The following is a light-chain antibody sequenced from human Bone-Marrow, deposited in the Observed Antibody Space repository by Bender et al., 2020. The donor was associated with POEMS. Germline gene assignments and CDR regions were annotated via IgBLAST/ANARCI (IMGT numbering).Light chain of an antibody. V-gene: IGLV7-46*01. J-gene: IGLJ1*01. Sequence: QAVVTQEPSLTVSPGGTVTLTCGSSTGDVTSGHYPYWFQQKPGQAPKTLIFDTENKYSWTPARFSGSLLGGKAALTLSGAQPEDEADYYCSLFFGDLRPTVFGPGTKVTVL. CDR2: DTE. CDR1: TGDVTSGHY. CDR3: SLFFGDLRPTV.